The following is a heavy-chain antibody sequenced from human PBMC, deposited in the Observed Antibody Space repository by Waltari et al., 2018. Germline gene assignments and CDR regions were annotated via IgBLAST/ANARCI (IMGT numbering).Heavy chain of an antibody. Sequence: QLQLQESGPGLVKPSETLSLTCTVSGGSISSSSYYWGWIRQPPGKGLEWIGSIYYSGSTYHNPSLKSRVTISVDTSKNQFSLKLSSVTAADTAVYYCARHGSVVVPAAIDYWGQGTLVTVSS. CDR1: GGSISSSSYY. D-gene: IGHD2-2*01. V-gene: IGHV4-39*01. J-gene: IGHJ4*02. CDR3: ARHGSVVVPAAIDY. CDR2: IYYSGST.